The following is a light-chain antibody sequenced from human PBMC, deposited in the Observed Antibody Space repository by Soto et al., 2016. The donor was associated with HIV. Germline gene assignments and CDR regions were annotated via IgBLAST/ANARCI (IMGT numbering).Light chain of an antibody. CDR2: GKS. J-gene: IGLJ1*01. CDR1: SLKTYY. V-gene: IGLV3-19*01. Sequence: SSELTQDPAVSVALGQTVRITCQGASLKTYYASWYQQKPGQAPILVIFGKSNRPSGIPDRFSVSTSVNTASLTITGAQAEDEADYYCNSRDSSGNHTYVFGTGTKVTV. CDR3: NSRDSSGNHTYV.